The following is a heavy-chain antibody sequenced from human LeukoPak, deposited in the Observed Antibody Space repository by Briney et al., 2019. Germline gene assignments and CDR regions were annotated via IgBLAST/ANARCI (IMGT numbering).Heavy chain of an antibody. CDR2: ISSSSSYI. D-gene: IGHD4-17*01. J-gene: IGHJ4*02. V-gene: IGHV3-21*01. CDR3: ARDKYGDQYYFDY. CDR1: GFTFSSYS. Sequence: GGSLRLSCAASGFTFSSYSMNWVRQAPGKGLEWVSFISSSSSYIYYADSVKGRFTISRDNARNSLYLQMNSLRAEDTAVYYRARDKYGDQYYFDYWGQGTLVTVSS.